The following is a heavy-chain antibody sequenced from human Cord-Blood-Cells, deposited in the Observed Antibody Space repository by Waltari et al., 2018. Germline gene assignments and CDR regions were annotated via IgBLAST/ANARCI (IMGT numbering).Heavy chain of an antibody. CDR1: GGSISSSSYY. CDR2: IYYSGST. CDR3: ARSANDFWSGYYFDY. Sequence: QLQLQESGPGLVKPSETLSLTCTVSGGSISSSSYYWGWIRQPPGKGLAWIGSIYYSGSTYYNPSLQSRVTISVDTSKNQFSLKLSSVTAADTAVYYCARSANDFWSGYYFDYWGQGTLVTVSS. V-gene: IGHV4-39*01. J-gene: IGHJ4*02. D-gene: IGHD3-3*01.